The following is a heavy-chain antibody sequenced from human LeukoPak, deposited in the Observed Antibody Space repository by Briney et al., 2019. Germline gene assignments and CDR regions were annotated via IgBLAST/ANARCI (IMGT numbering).Heavy chain of an antibody. CDR3: ARAGYNWGYFDY. V-gene: IGHV4-34*01. CDR1: GGSFSGYY. D-gene: IGHD5-24*01. J-gene: IGHJ4*02. CDR2: INHSGST. Sequence: SETLSLTCAVYGGSFSGYYWSWIRRPPGKGLEWIGEINHSGSTNYNPSLKSRVTISVDTSKNQFSLKLSSVTAADMAVYYCARAGYNWGYFDYWGQGTLVTVFS.